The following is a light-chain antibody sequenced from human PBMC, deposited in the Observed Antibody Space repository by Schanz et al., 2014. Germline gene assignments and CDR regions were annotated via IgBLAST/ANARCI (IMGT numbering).Light chain of an antibody. V-gene: IGLV2-14*02. J-gene: IGLJ3*02. CDR2: EGS. Sequence: QSALTQPASVSGSPGQSITISCTGTSSDVGSYNLVSWYQQHPGKAPKLMIYEGSKRPSGVSNRFSGSKSGNTASLTISGLQAEDEADYYCSSYTSSSTLAKFGGGTKLTVL. CDR3: SSYTSSSTLAK. CDR1: SSDVGSYNL.